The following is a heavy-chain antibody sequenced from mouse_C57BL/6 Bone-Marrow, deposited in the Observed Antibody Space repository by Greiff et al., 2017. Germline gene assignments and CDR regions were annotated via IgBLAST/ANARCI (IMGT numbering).Heavy chain of an antibody. CDR1: GYTFTSYW. CDR3: TKDGYYDWYFDV. V-gene: IGHV1-5*01. Sequence: EVQLQQSGTVLARPGASVKMSCKTSGYTFTSYWMHWVKQRPGQGLEWIGAIYPGNSDTSYNQKFKGKAKLTAVTSASTAYMELSRLTNEDSAVYYCTKDGYYDWYFDVWGTGTTVTVSS. J-gene: IGHJ1*03. D-gene: IGHD2-3*01. CDR2: IYPGNSDT.